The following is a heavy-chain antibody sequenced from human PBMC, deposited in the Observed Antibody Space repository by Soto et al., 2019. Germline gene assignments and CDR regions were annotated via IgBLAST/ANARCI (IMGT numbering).Heavy chain of an antibody. V-gene: IGHV1-3*01. CDR1: GYSFTKYG. CDR3: ARTDCSSTSCYNYYYYGMDV. J-gene: IGHJ6*02. CDR2: INPGNGDT. Sequence: ASVKVSCKTSGYSFTKYGLHWVRQAPGQRLEWMGWINPGNGDTKYSQKFQGRVTITRDTSATTAYMELSSLRSEDSAVFYCARTDCSSTSCYNYYYYGMDVWGQETTVTVSS. D-gene: IGHD2-2*01.